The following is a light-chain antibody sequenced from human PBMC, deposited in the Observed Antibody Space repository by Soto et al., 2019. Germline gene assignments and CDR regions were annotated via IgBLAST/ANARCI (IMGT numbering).Light chain of an antibody. CDR1: RSNIGNNY. J-gene: IGLJ2*01. CDR2: DND. V-gene: IGLV1-51*01. Sequence: QSVLTQPPSVSAAPGQKVTISCSGSRSNIGNNYVSWYQQFPEAAPKLLIYDNDKRPSGIPDRFSGSKSGTSATLGITGLQTGDEADYYCATWDRSLSAGVFGGGTKLTVL. CDR3: ATWDRSLSAGV.